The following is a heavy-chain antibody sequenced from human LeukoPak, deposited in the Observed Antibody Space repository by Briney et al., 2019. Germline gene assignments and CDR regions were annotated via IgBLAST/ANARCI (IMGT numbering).Heavy chain of an antibody. CDR2: IIPIFGTA. J-gene: IGHJ5*02. D-gene: IGHD1-1*01. CDR3: ARDVNEGGWSDP. V-gene: IGHV1-69*13. Sequence: AASVKVSCKASGGTFSSYAISWVRQAPGQGLEWMGGIIPIFGTANYAQKFQGRVTITADESTSTAYMELSSLRSEDTAVYYCARDVNEGGWSDPWGQGTLVTVSS. CDR1: GGTFSSYA.